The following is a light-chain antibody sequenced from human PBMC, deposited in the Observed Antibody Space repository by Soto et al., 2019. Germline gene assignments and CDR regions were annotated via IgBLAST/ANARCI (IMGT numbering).Light chain of an antibody. Sequence: EIVMTQSPVTLSVSPGDRATLSCRASQSVNSNLAWYQQKPGQTPKLLIYVASTRATGIPARFSGSGSGTEFTLTISSLQSEDFAVYYCQQYTVWPLTFGGGTKVEFK. J-gene: IGKJ4*01. CDR3: QQYTVWPLT. V-gene: IGKV3-15*01. CDR1: QSVNSN. CDR2: VAS.